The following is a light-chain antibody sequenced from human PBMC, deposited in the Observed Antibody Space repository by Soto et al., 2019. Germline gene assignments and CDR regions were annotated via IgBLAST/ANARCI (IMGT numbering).Light chain of an antibody. CDR1: ISNIGAGYD. Sequence: QSVLTQPPSVSGAPGQRVTISCTGSISNIGAGYDVHWYQQLPGTAPKLLIYGNSNRPSGVPDRFSGSKSGTSASLAIIGLQAEDEADYYCQSYDSSLSGPCVFGTGTKVTVL. V-gene: IGLV1-40*01. J-gene: IGLJ1*01. CDR2: GNS. CDR3: QSYDSSLSGPCV.